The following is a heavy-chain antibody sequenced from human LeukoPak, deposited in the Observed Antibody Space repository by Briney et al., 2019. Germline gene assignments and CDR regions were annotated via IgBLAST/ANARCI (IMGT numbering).Heavy chain of an antibody. D-gene: IGHD3-9*01. Sequence: GGSLRLSCVASGFTFSSSSMNWVRQAPGKGLEWVSSISSSSSYIYYADSVKGRFNISRDNAQNSLYLQMNSLRAEDTAVYYCARDGTTYYDILTGYENYFDYWGQGTLVTVSS. V-gene: IGHV3-21*01. CDR1: GFTFSSSS. CDR3: ARDGTTYYDILTGYENYFDY. J-gene: IGHJ4*02. CDR2: ISSSSSYI.